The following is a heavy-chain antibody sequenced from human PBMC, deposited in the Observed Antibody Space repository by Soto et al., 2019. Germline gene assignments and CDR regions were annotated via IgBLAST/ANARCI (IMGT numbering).Heavy chain of an antibody. CDR2: ISPYHGNT. Sequence: ASGKVSWEESGGTFGGYNISWGRQAPGQGLEWMGRISPYHGNTNYAQKVQGRVTMTTDKSTSTAYMELRSLRSDDTAVYYCARDDSYDFRDLAVWGQGTTVTVSS. CDR1: GGTFGGYN. D-gene: IGHD5-18*01. J-gene: IGHJ6*02. V-gene: IGHV1-18*01. CDR3: ARDDSYDFRDLAV.